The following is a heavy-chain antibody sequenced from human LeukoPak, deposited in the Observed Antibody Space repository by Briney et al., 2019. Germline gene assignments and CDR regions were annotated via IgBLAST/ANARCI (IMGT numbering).Heavy chain of an antibody. V-gene: IGHV4-59*01. CDR2: IYYSEST. CDR3: ARAPNTIFGVVAYYMDV. Sequence: SETLSLTCTVSGGSISSYYWSWIRQPPGKGLEWIGYIYYSESTNYNPSLKSRVTISVDTSKNQFSLKLSSVTAADTAVYYCARAPNTIFGVVAYYMDVWGKGTTVTVSS. D-gene: IGHD3-3*01. J-gene: IGHJ6*03. CDR1: GGSISSYY.